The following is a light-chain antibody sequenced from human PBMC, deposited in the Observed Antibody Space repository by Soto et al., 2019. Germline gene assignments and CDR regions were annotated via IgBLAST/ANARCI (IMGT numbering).Light chain of an antibody. V-gene: IGKV3-11*01. CDR2: DAS. CDR1: QSVSSY. J-gene: IGKJ4*01. Sequence: EIVLTQSPATLSLSPGERATLSCRASQSVSSYLAWYQQKPGQAPRLLLYDASNRATAIPARFSGSGSGTDFTLTISSLEPEDFAVYYCQQRSNWLTFGGGTKVEIK. CDR3: QQRSNWLT.